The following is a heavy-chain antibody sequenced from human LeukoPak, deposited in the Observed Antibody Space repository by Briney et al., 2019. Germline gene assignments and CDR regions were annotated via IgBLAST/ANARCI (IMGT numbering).Heavy chain of an antibody. CDR2: VDPEDGET. D-gene: IGHD1-1*01. CDR1: GYTFTDYY. V-gene: IGHV1-69-2*01. Sequence: ATVKISCKVSGYTFTDYYMHWVQQAPGKGLEWMGLVDPEDGETIYAEKFQGRVTITADTSTDTAYMELSSLRSEDTAVYYCATTVESGTPSYYHYYMDVWGKGTTVTVSS. CDR3: ATTVESGTPSYYHYYMDV. J-gene: IGHJ6*03.